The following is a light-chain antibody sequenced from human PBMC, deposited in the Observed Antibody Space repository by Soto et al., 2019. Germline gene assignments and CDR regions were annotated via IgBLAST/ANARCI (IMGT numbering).Light chain of an antibody. V-gene: IGLV2-14*03. CDR1: SSDVGGYNY. CDR3: CSYTTSNTRQIV. CDR2: DVS. J-gene: IGLJ1*01. Sequence: SVLTQPASVSGSPGQSITISCTGTSSDVGGYNYVSWYQHHPGKAPKLMIYDVSNRPSGVSNRFSGSKSGNTASLTISGLQPGDEADYYCCSYTTSNTRQIVFGTGTKVTVL.